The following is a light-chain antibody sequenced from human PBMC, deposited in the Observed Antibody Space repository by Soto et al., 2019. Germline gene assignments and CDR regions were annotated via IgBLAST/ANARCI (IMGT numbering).Light chain of an antibody. Sequence: QSVLTQAPSASGTPGQRVTISCSGSSSNIGSNTVNWYQQLPGTAPKLLIYSNNQRPSGVPDRFSGSKSGTSASLAISGLQSEDEADYYCAAWDDSLNGRGVFGTGTKATVL. V-gene: IGLV1-44*01. CDR2: SNN. CDR3: AAWDDSLNGRGV. J-gene: IGLJ1*01. CDR1: SSNIGSNT.